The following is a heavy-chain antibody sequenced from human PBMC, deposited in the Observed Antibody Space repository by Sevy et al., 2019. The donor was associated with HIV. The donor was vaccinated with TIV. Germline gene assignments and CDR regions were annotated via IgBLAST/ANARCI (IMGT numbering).Heavy chain of an antibody. CDR2: ISAYNGNT. CDR3: AREIWVGGYSYGLPYYYYGMDV. J-gene: IGHJ6*02. V-gene: IGHV1-18*01. Sequence: ASVKVSCKASGYTFTSYGISWVRQAPGQGLEWMGWISAYNGNTNYAQKLQGRVTMTTDTSTSTAYMELRSLRSDDTAVYYCAREIWVGGYSYGLPYYYYGMDVWGQGTTVTVSS. D-gene: IGHD5-18*01. CDR1: GYTFTSYG.